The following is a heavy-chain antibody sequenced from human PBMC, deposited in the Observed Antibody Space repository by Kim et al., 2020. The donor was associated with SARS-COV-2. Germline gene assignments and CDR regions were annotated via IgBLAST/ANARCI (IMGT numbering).Heavy chain of an antibody. CDR3: ARGPLLRYFDWSIGRWFDP. V-gene: IGHV1-8*01. D-gene: IGHD3-9*01. CDR2: MNPNSGNT. Sequence: ASVKVSCKASGYTFTSYDINWVRQATGQGLEWMGWMNPNSGNTGYAQKFQGRVTMTRNTSISTAYMELSSLRSEDTAVYYCARGPLLRYFDWSIGRWFDPWGQGTLVTVSS. J-gene: IGHJ5*02. CDR1: GYTFTSYD.